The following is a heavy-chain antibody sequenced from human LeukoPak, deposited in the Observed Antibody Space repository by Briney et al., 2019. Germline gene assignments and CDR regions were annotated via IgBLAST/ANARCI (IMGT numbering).Heavy chain of an antibody. CDR1: GFTFSSYG. Sequence: GGSLRLSCAASGFTFSSYGMHWVRQAPGKGLEWVTLISYDGSNKYYADSVKGRFTISRDNSKNTLYLQMSSLRAGDTAVYYCARDCTGGTCYDAFDIWGQGTMVTVSS. V-gene: IGHV3-30*03. D-gene: IGHD2-15*01. J-gene: IGHJ3*02. CDR2: ISYDGSNK. CDR3: ARDCTGGTCYDAFDI.